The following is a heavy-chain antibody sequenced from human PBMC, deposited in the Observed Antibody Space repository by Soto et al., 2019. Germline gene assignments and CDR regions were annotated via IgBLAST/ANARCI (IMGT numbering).Heavy chain of an antibody. Sequence: ASVKVSCKASGYTFTGYYMHWVRQAPGQGLEWMGWINPNSGGTNYAQKFQGWVTMTRDTSISTAYMELSRLRSDDTAVYYCARLKRNGRGNAFDIWGQGTMVTVSS. CDR1: GYTFTGYY. CDR3: ARLKRNGRGNAFDI. CDR2: INPNSGGT. J-gene: IGHJ3*02. V-gene: IGHV1-2*04. D-gene: IGHD2-8*01.